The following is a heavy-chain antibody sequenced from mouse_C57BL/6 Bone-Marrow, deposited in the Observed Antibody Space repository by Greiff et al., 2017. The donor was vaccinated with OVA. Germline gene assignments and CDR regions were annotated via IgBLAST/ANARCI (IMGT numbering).Heavy chain of an antibody. Sequence: VKLQESGAELARPGASVKLSCKASGYTFTSYGISWVKQRTGQGLEWIGEIYPRSGNTYYNEKFKGKATLTADKSSSTAYMELRSLTSEDSAVYFCARYGWFAYWGQGTLVTVSA. CDR3: ARYGWFAY. CDR2: IYPRSGNT. CDR1: GYTFTSYG. J-gene: IGHJ3*01. D-gene: IGHD1-1*02. V-gene: IGHV1-81*01.